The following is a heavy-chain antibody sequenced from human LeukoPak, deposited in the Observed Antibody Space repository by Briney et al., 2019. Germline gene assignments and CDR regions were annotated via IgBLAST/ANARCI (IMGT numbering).Heavy chain of an antibody. CDR2: IYYSGST. CDR3: AYSYGHYYYYYMDV. CDR1: GGSISSYY. V-gene: IGHV4-59*08. D-gene: IGHD5-18*01. J-gene: IGHJ6*03. Sequence: PSETLSLTCTVSGGSISSYYWSWIRQPPGKGLEWIGYIYYSGSTNYNPSLKSRVTISVDTSKNQFSLKLSSVTAADTAVYYCAYSYGHYYYYYMDVWGKGTTVTVSS.